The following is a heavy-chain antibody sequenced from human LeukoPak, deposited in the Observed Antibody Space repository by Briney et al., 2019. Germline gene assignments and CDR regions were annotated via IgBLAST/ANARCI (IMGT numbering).Heavy chain of an antibody. CDR3: ARLAKGGYYDSSGYYPPRNAFDI. V-gene: IGHV4-59*08. CDR2: IYYSGST. J-gene: IGHJ3*02. CDR1: GGSISSYY. Sequence: SETLSLTCTVSGGSISSYYWSWIRQPPGKGLEWIGYIYYSGSTNYNSSLKSRVTISVDTSKNQFSLKLSSVTAADTAVYYCARLAKGGYYDSSGYYPPRNAFDIWGQGTMVTVSS. D-gene: IGHD3-22*01.